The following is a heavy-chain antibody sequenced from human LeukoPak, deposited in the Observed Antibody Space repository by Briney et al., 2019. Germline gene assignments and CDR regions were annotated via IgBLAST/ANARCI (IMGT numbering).Heavy chain of an antibody. CDR3: ARDLYYYDSSGYYNWFDP. J-gene: IGHJ5*02. Sequence: ASVKASCKASGYTFTSYGISWVRQAPGQGLEWMGWISAYNGNTNYAQKLQGRVTMTTDTSTSTAYMELRSLRSDDTAVYYCARDLYYYDSSGYYNWFDPWGQGTLVTVSS. V-gene: IGHV1-18*01. D-gene: IGHD3-22*01. CDR1: GYTFTSYG. CDR2: ISAYNGNT.